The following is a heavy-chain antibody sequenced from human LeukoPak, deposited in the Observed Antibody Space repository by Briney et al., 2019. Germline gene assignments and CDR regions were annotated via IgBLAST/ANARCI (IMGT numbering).Heavy chain of an antibody. CDR2: IKQDGSEK. J-gene: IGHJ4*02. Sequence: GGSLRLSCAASGFTFSSYWMSWVRQAPGKGLEWVANIKQDGSEKYYVDSVKGRFTISRDNAKNSLYLQMNSLRAEDTAVYYCARPRAMYQWASGDYWGQGTLVTVSS. D-gene: IGHD2-8*01. CDR1: GFTFSSYW. CDR3: ARPRAMYQWASGDY. V-gene: IGHV3-7*01.